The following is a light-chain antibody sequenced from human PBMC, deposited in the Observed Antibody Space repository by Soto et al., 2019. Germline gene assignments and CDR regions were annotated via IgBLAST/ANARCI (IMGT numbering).Light chain of an antibody. CDR3: QQYSSTFWT. V-gene: IGKV3-20*01. Sequence: EIVLTQSPGTLSLSPEERKTNSCRASQSISSSYLAWYQQKPSQAPRLLVYGASSRATGIPDRFSGSGSGTDFTLTISRLEPEDFALYYCQQYSSTFWTLGQGTKVDIK. CDR1: QSISSSY. CDR2: GAS. J-gene: IGKJ1*01.